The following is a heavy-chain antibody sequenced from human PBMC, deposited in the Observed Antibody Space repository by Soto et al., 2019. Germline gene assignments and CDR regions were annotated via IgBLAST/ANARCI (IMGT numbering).Heavy chain of an antibody. CDR3: ARVGYDILTGYSGHAFDI. CDR1: GGSFSGYY. Sequence: SETLSLTCAVYGGSFSGYYWSWIRQPPGKWLEWIGEINHSGSTNYNPSLKSRVTISVDTSKNQFSLKLSSVTAADTAVYYCARVGYDILTGYSGHAFDIWGQGTMVTVSS. J-gene: IGHJ3*02. D-gene: IGHD3-9*01. CDR2: INHSGST. V-gene: IGHV4-34*01.